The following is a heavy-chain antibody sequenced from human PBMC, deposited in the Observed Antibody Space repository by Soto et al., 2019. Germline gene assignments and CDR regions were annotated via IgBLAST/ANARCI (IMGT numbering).Heavy chain of an antibody. J-gene: IGHJ6*02. D-gene: IGHD3-3*01. Sequence: QVQLVQSGVEVKKPGSSVKVSCKASGGTFSTYAINWVRQAPGQGLEWMGGIIPIFNSANYAQKFQGRVTIIADSSTSTAYMELSSLRSEDTAVYYCSATIYSDSYYYGMDVWGQGTTVTVSS. CDR1: GGTFSTYA. CDR2: IIPIFNSA. V-gene: IGHV1-69*06. CDR3: SATIYSDSYYYGMDV.